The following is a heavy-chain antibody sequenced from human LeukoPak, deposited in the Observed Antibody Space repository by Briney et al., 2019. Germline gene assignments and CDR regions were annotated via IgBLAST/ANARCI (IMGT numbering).Heavy chain of an antibody. Sequence: GGSLRLSCAASGITFSSYSMNWVRQAPGKGLEWVSFISSSSNYIYYADSVKGRFTISRDNAKNSLYLQMNSLRAEDTAVYYCARDVAAAGTPEYWGQGTLVTVSS. V-gene: IGHV3-21*01. CDR3: ARDVAAAGTPEY. J-gene: IGHJ4*02. CDR1: GITFSSYS. D-gene: IGHD6-13*01. CDR2: ISSSSNYI.